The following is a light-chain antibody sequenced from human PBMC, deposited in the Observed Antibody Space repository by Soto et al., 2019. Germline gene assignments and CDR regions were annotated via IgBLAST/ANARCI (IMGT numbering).Light chain of an antibody. CDR2: DAS. CDR1: QSVVRY. Sequence: DIQMTQSPSTLSASVGDRVSITCRASQSVVRYLAWYQQKPGKAPHLLIYDASILESGVPSRFSGSGSGTEFTLTISSLQPDDFTTFYCQQYKDYTWTFGQRITVDIK. J-gene: IGKJ1*01. V-gene: IGKV1-5*01. CDR3: QQYKDYTWT.